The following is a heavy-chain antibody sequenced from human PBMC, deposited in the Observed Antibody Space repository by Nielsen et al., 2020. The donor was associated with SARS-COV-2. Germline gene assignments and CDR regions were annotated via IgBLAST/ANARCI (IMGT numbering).Heavy chain of an antibody. CDR1: GFTFTNAW. CDR2: VKSKTDGGTV. V-gene: IGHV3-15*01. D-gene: IGHD6-19*01. CDR3: TTRASGWSG. J-gene: IGHJ4*02. Sequence: GGSLRLSCAASGFTFTNAWMSWVRQAPGKGLEWVGRVKSKTDGGTVDYAAPVKGRFTISRDDSKSTLYLQMNSLKTEDTAVYYCTTRASGWSGWGQGTLVTVSS.